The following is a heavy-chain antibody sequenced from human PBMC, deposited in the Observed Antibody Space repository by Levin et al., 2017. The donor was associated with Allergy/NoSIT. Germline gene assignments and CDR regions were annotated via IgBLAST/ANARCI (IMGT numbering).Heavy chain of an antibody. D-gene: IGHD6-13*01. CDR3: ARVERGNAGSWYLAAFDI. CDR1: GGTFSSYA. J-gene: IGHJ3*02. CDR2: IIPIFGTA. V-gene: IGHV1-69*13. Sequence: SVKVSCKASGGTFSSYAISWVRQAPGQGLEWMGGIIPIFGTANYAQKFQGRVTITADESTSTAYMELSSLRSEDTAVYYCARVERGNAGSWYLAAFDIWGQGTMVTVSS.